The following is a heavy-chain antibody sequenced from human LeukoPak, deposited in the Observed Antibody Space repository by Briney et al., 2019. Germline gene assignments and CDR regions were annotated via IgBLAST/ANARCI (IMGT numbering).Heavy chain of an antibody. Sequence: PSETLSPTCTVSGGPFSRYYWGWIRQPPGKGLERIGYIYYSGSTNYNPSLKSRITMSMDRSKKQFSLRLSSVTAADTAVYYCARSDYDLLTGYSAVYFDFWGQGALVTVSS. CDR2: IYYSGST. CDR3: ARSDYDLLTGYSAVYFDF. CDR1: GGPFSRYY. J-gene: IGHJ4*02. V-gene: IGHV4-59*01. D-gene: IGHD3-9*01.